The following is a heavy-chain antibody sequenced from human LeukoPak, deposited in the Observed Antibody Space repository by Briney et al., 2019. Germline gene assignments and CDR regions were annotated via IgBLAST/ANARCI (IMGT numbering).Heavy chain of an antibody. CDR2: ISGSGGST. V-gene: IGHV3-23*01. CDR3: AKDNNFWSGYPRRYFQH. J-gene: IGHJ1*01. D-gene: IGHD3-3*01. Sequence: GGSLRLSCAASGFTFSSYAMSWVRQAPGKGLEWVSAISGSGGSTYYADSVKGRFTISRDNSKNTLYLQMNSLRAEDTAVYYCAKDNNFWSGYPRRYFQHWGQGTLVTVSS. CDR1: GFTFSSYA.